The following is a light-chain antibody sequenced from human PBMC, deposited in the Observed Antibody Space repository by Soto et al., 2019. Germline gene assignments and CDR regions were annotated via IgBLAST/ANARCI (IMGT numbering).Light chain of an antibody. V-gene: IGKV3-15*01. Sequence: EVLMTQSPATLSVSPGDRVTLSCRASLSVSSDLAWYQQKPGQAPTLLIYGASIRATGVPARLSGSGSGTDFTLTIDSLQSEDVADYYCQQYFRWPPWTFGQGTKVDIK. CDR3: QQYFRWPPWT. CDR1: LSVSSD. CDR2: GAS. J-gene: IGKJ1*01.